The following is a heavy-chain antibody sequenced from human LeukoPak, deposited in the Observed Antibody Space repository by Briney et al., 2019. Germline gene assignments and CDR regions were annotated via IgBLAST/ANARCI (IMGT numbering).Heavy chain of an antibody. V-gene: IGHV3-7*01. CDR2: IKEDGSDK. CDR1: GFTFHTYW. CDR3: ARDHVSGYYAY. Sequence: PGGSLRLSCAASGFTFHTYWMTWVRQAPGKGLEWVANIKEDGSDKYYADSVRGRFAISRDNAKNSLYLQMITLTVADTAIYYCARDHVSGYYAYWGQGTLVTVSS. D-gene: IGHD5/OR15-5a*01. J-gene: IGHJ4*02.